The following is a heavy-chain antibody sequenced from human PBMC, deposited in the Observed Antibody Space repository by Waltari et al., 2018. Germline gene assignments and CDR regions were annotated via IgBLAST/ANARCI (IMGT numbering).Heavy chain of an antibody. Sequence: EVQLVESGGGLVQPGGSLRLSCAASGFTFSSYEMTWVRQAPGKGLEWVSYISSSGSTIYYADSVKGRFTISRDNAKNSLYLQMNSLRAEDTAVYYCARDQWLVDGPDAFDIWGQGTMVTVSS. V-gene: IGHV3-48*03. CDR3: ARDQWLVDGPDAFDI. D-gene: IGHD6-19*01. CDR2: ISSSGSTI. J-gene: IGHJ3*02. CDR1: GFTFSSYE.